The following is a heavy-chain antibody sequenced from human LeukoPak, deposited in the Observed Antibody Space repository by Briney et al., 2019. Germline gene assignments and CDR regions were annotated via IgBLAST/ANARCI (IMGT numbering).Heavy chain of an antibody. Sequence: GGSLRLSCATSGFTFSGYGMHWVRQAPGKGLEWVAVIWYDGSNKYYADSVKGRFTISRDNSKNTLYLQMNSLRAEDTAVYYCARDRGQWLVREFDYWGQGTLVTVSS. V-gene: IGHV3-33*01. CDR1: GFTFSGYG. D-gene: IGHD6-19*01. J-gene: IGHJ4*02. CDR3: ARDRGQWLVREFDY. CDR2: IWYDGSNK.